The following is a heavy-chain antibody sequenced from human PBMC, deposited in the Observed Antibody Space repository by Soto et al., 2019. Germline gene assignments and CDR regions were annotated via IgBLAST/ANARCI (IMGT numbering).Heavy chain of an antibody. Sequence: SVKVSCKVSGGTFSSYRFSWVRQAPGQGLEWMGGITPVFGTPDYAQKFQGRVTVTADRSTNTAYMELSRLTSEDTAVHYCARDLPSLEVRSYGMDVWGQGTTVTVSS. J-gene: IGHJ6*02. V-gene: IGHV1-69*06. CDR3: ARDLPSLEVRSYGMDV. CDR1: GGTFSSYR. D-gene: IGHD3-10*01. CDR2: ITPVFGTP.